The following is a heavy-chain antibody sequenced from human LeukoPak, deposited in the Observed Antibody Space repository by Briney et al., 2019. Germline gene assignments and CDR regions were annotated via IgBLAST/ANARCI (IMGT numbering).Heavy chain of an antibody. Sequence: GGSLRLSCAASGFPFSSYEMNWVRQAPGKGLEWVSAISGSGGSTYYADSVKGRFAISRDNSKNTLYLQMNSLRAEDTAVYYCAKEYYDFWSGYPHDYWGQGTLVTVSS. CDR1: GFPFSSYE. D-gene: IGHD3-3*01. CDR3: AKEYYDFWSGYPHDY. CDR2: ISGSGGST. J-gene: IGHJ4*02. V-gene: IGHV3-23*01.